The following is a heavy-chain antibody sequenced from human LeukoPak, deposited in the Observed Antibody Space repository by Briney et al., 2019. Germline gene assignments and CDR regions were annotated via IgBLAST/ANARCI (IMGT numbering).Heavy chain of an antibody. CDR1: GGSISSYY. Sequence: SETLSLTCTVSGGSISSYYWSWIRQPPGKGLEWIGYIYTSGSTNYNPSLKSRVTISVDTSKNQFSLKLSSVTAADTAVYYCARHGKGYGSSWYADYYYYMDVWGKGTTVTVSS. V-gene: IGHV4-4*09. CDR3: ARHGKGYGSSWYADYYYYMDV. J-gene: IGHJ6*03. D-gene: IGHD6-13*01. CDR2: IYTSGST.